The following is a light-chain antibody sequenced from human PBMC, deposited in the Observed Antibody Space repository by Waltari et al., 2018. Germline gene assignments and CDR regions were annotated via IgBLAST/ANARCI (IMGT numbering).Light chain of an antibody. CDR1: QSLLHSSGNTY. CDR3: MQALQAPYS. V-gene: IGKV2-29*02. Sequence: DIVMTQTPLSLPVTPGEPASISCRSSQSLLHSSGNTYLYWYLQKPGQPPRLLIYRVSNRFSGVPDRFSGSGSGTDFTLKISRVEAEDVGVYYCMQALQAPYSFGQGTKVEIK. CDR2: RVS. J-gene: IGKJ2*03.